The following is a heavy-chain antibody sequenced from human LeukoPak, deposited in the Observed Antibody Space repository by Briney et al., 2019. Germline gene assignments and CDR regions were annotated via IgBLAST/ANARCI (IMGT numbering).Heavy chain of an antibody. CDR1: GFPFTNYA. Sequence: GGSLRLSCAASGFPFTNYAMHWVRQAPGKGLEGVAVISNDGRSKYHADSVKGRFTISRDDSKKTVYLQMNSLRGEDSAVYFCARENSYGAPLDYWGQESLVTVSS. CDR3: ARENSYGAPLDY. V-gene: IGHV3-30*03. CDR2: ISNDGRSK. J-gene: IGHJ4*02. D-gene: IGHD5-18*01.